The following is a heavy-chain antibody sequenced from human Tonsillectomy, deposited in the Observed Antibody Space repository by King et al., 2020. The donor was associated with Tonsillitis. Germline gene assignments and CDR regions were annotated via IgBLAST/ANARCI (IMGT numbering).Heavy chain of an antibody. D-gene: IGHD1-26*01. CDR3: ARGIRFSALFDY. CDR1: GGSINTLNHY. Sequence: VQLQESGPGLVKPSQTLSLTCTVSGGSINTLNHYWSWIRQHPGRGLEWIGHVYYSGSTSYNPSLKSRLGMTVDTSKNQFSLRLSSVTAADTAVYFCARGIRFSALFDYWGQGTLVTVPS. V-gene: IGHV4-31*03. J-gene: IGHJ4*02. CDR2: VYYSGST.